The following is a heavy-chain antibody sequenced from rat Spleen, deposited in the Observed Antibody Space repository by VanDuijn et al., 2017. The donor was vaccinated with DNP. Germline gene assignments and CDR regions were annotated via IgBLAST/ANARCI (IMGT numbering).Heavy chain of an antibody. Sequence: EVQLQESGSGLVKPSQSLSLTCSVTAYSITSNYWGWIRKFPGNEMEWIGHINYSGRNSYNPSLKSRISITRDTSKNQFFLQVNSVTTDDTATYYCTRGHPPRGFDYWGQGVMVTVSS. V-gene: IGHV3-1*01. CDR2: INYSGRN. CDR1: AYSITSNY. D-gene: IGHD3-8*01. J-gene: IGHJ2*01. CDR3: TRGHPPRGFDY.